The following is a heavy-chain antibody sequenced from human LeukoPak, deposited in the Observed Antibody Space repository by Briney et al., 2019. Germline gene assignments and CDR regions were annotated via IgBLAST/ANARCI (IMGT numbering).Heavy chain of an antibody. V-gene: IGHV3-7*01. Sequence: PGGSLRLSCAASGFTFSSYWMSWVRQTPGKGLEWVANIKQDGSEKYYVDSVKGRFTISRDNAKNSLYLQMNSLRAEDTAVYYCAREGLDVDSYYYYYGMDVWGQGTTVTVSS. J-gene: IGHJ6*02. CDR3: AREGLDVDSYYYYYGMDV. CDR2: IKQDGSEK. D-gene: IGHD3/OR15-3a*01. CDR1: GFTFSSYW.